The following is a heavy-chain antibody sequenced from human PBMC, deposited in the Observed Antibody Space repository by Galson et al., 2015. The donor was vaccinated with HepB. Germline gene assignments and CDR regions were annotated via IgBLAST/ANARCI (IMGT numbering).Heavy chain of an antibody. J-gene: IGHJ6*03. V-gene: IGHV3-74*01. Sequence: SLRLSCAASGFTFRNYYMHWVRQAPGKGLVWVSRINSDGSGTNYADSVKGRFTLSRDNAKNTLYLQMNSLRAEDTAVYYCARGHYDYYYNDVWGKGTTVTVSS. CDR2: INSDGSGT. CDR3: ARGHYDYYYNDV. CDR1: GFTFRNYY.